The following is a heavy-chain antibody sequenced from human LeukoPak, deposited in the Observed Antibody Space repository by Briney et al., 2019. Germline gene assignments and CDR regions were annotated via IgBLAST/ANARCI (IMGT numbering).Heavy chain of an antibody. CDR1: GYTFTSNY. V-gene: IGHV1-46*01. CDR3: ARDQEGFDY. J-gene: IGHJ4*02. CDR2: IYPRDGST. Sequence: ASVKVSCKASGYTFTSNYIHWVRQAPGQGLEWMGMIYPRDGSTSYAQKFQGRVTVTRDTSTSTVHMELSGLKSEDTAVYYCARDQEGFDYWGQGTLVTVSS.